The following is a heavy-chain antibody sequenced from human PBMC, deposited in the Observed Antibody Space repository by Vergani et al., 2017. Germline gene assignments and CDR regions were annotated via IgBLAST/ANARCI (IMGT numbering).Heavy chain of an antibody. CDR3: AGSFYYYDSSGYPLDY. Sequence: QVQLVQSGAEVKKPGSSVKVSCKASGGTFSSYAISWVRQAPGKGLEWMGGIIPIFGTANYAQKFQGRVTITADESTSTAYMELSSLRSEDTAVYYCAGSFYYYDSSGYPLDYWGQGTLVTVSS. CDR1: GGTFSSYA. J-gene: IGHJ4*02. CDR2: IIPIFGTA. V-gene: IGHV1-69*01. D-gene: IGHD3-22*01.